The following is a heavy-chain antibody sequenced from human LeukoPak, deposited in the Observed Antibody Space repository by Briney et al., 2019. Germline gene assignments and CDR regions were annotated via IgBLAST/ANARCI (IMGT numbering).Heavy chain of an antibody. Sequence: QSGGSLRLSCAVSGITLSNYGMSWVRQAPGKGLEWVAGISDSGGSTNYADSVKGRVTVSRDNPNNTLYLQMNSLRAEDTAVYFCAKRGVVIRVILVGFHKEAYYFDSWGQGALVTVSS. CDR1: GITLSNYG. CDR2: ISDSGGST. J-gene: IGHJ4*02. V-gene: IGHV3-23*01. CDR3: AKRGVVIRVILVGFHKEAYYFDS. D-gene: IGHD3-22*01.